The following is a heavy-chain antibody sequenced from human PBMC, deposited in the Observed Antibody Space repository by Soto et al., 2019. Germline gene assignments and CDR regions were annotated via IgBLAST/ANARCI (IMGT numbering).Heavy chain of an antibody. J-gene: IGHJ4*02. CDR3: ARSAISPYGGLIGPFDY. CDR1: GYTFTAYA. Sequence: QVQLVQSGGEEKKPGASVKVSFEASGYTFTAYAIHWLRQAPGQRLEWMAWINPGNGNTKYSQKFLGRVSITRDTSASTAYLELGSLRSEDTAVYYCARSAISPYGGLIGPFDYWGQGNLVTVSS. V-gene: IGHV1-3*05. D-gene: IGHD3-16*02. CDR2: INPGNGNT.